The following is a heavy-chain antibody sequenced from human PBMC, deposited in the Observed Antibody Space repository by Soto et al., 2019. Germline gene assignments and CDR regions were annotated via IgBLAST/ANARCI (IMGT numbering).Heavy chain of an antibody. CDR3: ARPGEGHGYHKGLGMDV. V-gene: IGHV1-69*13. J-gene: IGHJ6*02. CDR2: IIPKFGTA. D-gene: IGHD5-12*01. Sequence: ASVKVSCKASGGTFSIFVISWVRQAPGQGLEWMGGIIPKFGTANYAQKFQGRVTITADESTRTVHMELSSLRYEDTAVYYCARPGEGHGYHKGLGMDVWGQGTTVTVSS. CDR1: GGTFSIFV.